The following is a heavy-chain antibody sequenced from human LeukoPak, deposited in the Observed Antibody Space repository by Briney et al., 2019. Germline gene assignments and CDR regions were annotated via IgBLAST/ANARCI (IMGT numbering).Heavy chain of an antibody. Sequence: GASVKVSCKASGYTLTSYGISWVRQAPGQGLEWMGWISAYNGNTNYAQKFQGRVTITTDESTSTAYMELSSLRSEDTAVYYCARDSYYDFWSGYYTNAFDIWGRGTMVTVSS. CDR2: ISAYNGNT. J-gene: IGHJ3*02. CDR3: ARDSYYDFWSGYYTNAFDI. D-gene: IGHD3-3*01. CDR1: GYTLTSYG. V-gene: IGHV1-18*01.